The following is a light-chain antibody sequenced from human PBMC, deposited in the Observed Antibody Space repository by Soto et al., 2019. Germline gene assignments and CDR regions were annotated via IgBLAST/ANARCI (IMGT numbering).Light chain of an antibody. V-gene: IGKV3-20*01. CDR2: GAS. CDR3: QQYNNWPPIT. Sequence: NVLTKSPGTLSLSPGERATPSCRASQTVSGSYVAWYQQKPGQTPRLLIYGASSRATGIPDRFSGSGSGTDFTLTISSLQSEDFAVYYCQQYNNWPPITFGQGTRLEIK. J-gene: IGKJ5*01. CDR1: QTVSGSY.